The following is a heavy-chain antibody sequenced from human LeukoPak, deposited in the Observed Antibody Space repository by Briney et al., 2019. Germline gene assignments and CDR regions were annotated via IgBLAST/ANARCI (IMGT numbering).Heavy chain of an antibody. D-gene: IGHD1-1*01. CDR3: ARVHRWNYYDY. CDR2: IIPIFGTA. CDR1: GGTFSSYA. J-gene: IGHJ4*02. Sequence: SVKVSCKASGGTFSSYAISWVRQAPGQGLEWMEGIIPIFGTANYAQKFQGRVTITTDESTSTAYMELSSLRSEDTAVYYCARVHRWNYYDYWGQGTLVTVSS. V-gene: IGHV1-69*05.